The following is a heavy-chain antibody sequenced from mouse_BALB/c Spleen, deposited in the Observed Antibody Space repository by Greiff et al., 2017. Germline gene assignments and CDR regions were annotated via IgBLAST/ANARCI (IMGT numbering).Heavy chain of an antibody. CDR3: NALGLLDY. J-gene: IGHJ2*01. CDR2: IDPENGDT. D-gene: IGHD4-1*01. CDR1: GFNINDYY. V-gene: IGHV14-4*02. Sequence: VQLKESGAELVRSGASVKLSCTASGFNINDYYMHWVKQRPVQGLEWIGWIDPENGDTEYAPKFQGKATMTADTSSNTAYLQLSSLTSEDTAVYYCNALGLLDYWGQGTTLTVSS.